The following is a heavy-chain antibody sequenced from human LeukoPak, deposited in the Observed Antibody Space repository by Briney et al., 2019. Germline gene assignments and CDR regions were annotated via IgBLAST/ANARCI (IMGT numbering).Heavy chain of an antibody. CDR2: IYYSGST. D-gene: IGHD5-18*01. J-gene: IGHJ4*02. CDR1: GGSISSSSYY. V-gene: IGHV4-39*07. Sequence: SETLSLTCTVSGGSISSSSYYWGWIRQPPGKGLEWIGSIYYSGSTYYNPSLKSRVTISIDTSKNQFSLRLSSVTAADTAVYYCARGAAGYSYGWGQGTLVTVSS. CDR3: ARGAAGYSYG.